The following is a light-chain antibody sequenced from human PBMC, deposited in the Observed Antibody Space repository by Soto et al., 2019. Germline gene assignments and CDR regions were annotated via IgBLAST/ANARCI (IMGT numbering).Light chain of an antibody. CDR1: QDIRNH. CDR2: AAS. J-gene: IGKJ2*01. V-gene: IGKV1-27*01. Sequence: DFQMTQSPSSLSASVGDRVTITCRASQDIRNHLVWYQQKPGKVPNLLIYAASNLQSGVPSRFSGSGSGTYFTLTLSSLQPEDVATYSCQKYNNVPPGYTLGQGTKVEIK. CDR3: QKYNNVPPGYT.